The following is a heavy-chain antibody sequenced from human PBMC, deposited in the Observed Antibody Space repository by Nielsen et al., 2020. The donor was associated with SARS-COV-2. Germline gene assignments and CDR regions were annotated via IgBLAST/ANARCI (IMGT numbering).Heavy chain of an antibody. CDR2: IWSDGSTI. Sequence: GESLKISCAASGFTFSSYGMDWVRQAPGKGLEWVAVIWSDGSTIYYADSVKGRFTISRDNAKNSLYLQMNSLRAEDTAVYYCARDGGSYYYYYMDVWGKGTTVTVSS. V-gene: IGHV3-33*01. CDR3: ARDGGSYYYYYMDV. J-gene: IGHJ6*03. CDR1: GFTFSSYG. D-gene: IGHD3-16*01.